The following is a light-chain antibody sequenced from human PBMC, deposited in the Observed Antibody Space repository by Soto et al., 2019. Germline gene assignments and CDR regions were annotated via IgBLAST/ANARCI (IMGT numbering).Light chain of an antibody. J-gene: IGKJ1*01. CDR1: ESISSL. V-gene: IGKV1-5*01. CDR2: DAS. Sequence: DIQMTQSPSTLSASVGDTVTMTCRASESISSLLAWYQEKPVKAPNLLIYDASSLESGVPSRFSGSGSGTEFTLTISSLQPDDFATYYCQDYSPYSWTFGQGTKVDI. CDR3: QDYSPYSWT.